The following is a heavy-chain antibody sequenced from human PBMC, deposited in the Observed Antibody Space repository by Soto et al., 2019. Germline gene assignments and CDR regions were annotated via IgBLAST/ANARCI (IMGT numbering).Heavy chain of an antibody. CDR1: CYTFTSYG. V-gene: IGHV1-18*01. Sequence: ASAKVSCKASCYTFTSYGISLLRHAPGQGLEWMLWISAYNGNTNYAQKLQGRVTMTTDTSTSTAYMELRSLRSDDTAVYYCARDRSYYSEYWGQGTLVTVSS. CDR2: ISAYNGNT. D-gene: IGHD3-10*01. CDR3: ARDRSYYSEY. J-gene: IGHJ4*02.